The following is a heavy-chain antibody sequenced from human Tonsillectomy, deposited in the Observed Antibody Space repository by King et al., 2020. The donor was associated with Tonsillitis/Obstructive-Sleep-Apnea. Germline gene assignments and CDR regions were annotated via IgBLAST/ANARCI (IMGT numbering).Heavy chain of an antibody. CDR2: ISSSSSYI. Sequence: VQLVESGGGLVKPGGSLRLSCAASGFTFSSYSMNWVRQAPGKGLEWVSSISSSSSYIYYADSVKGRFTISTDNAKNSLYLQMNSLRAEDTAVYYCAGGGYCSGGSCYYQAVFYYYYYMDVWGKGTTVTVSS. J-gene: IGHJ6*03. D-gene: IGHD2-15*01. CDR3: AGGGYCSGGSCYYQAVFYYYYYMDV. V-gene: IGHV3-21*01. CDR1: GFTFSSYS.